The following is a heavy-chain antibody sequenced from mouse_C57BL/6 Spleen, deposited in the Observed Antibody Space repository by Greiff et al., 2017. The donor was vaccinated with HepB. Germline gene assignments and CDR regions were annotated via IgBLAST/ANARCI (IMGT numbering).Heavy chain of an antibody. D-gene: IGHD1-1*01. CDR3: ARGYGSSYDYAMDY. CDR2: INPNNGGT. V-gene: IGHV1-22*01. CDR1: GYTFTDYN. J-gene: IGHJ4*01. Sequence: VQLKQSGPELVKPGASVKMSCKASGYTFTDYNMHWVKQSHGKSLEWIGYINPNNGGTSYNQKFKGKATLTVNKSSSTAYMELRSLTSEDSAVYYCARGYGSSYDYAMDYWGQGTSVTVSS.